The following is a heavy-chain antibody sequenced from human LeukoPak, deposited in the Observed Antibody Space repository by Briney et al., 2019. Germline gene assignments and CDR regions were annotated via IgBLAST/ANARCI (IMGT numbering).Heavy chain of an antibody. J-gene: IGHJ4*02. CDR2: IIPIFGTA. Sequence: SVKVSCKASGYAFTSSGFTWVRQAPGQGLEWMGGIIPIFGTANYAQKFQGRVTITADESTSTAYMELSSLRSEDTAVYYCASNWYYDILTGPFDYWGQGTLVTVSS. CDR1: GYAFTSSG. D-gene: IGHD3-9*01. CDR3: ASNWYYDILTGPFDY. V-gene: IGHV1-69*13.